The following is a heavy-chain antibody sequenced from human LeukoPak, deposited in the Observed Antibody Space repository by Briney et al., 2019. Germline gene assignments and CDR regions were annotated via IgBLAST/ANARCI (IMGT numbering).Heavy chain of an antibody. CDR3: AKVGATTAWYFDY. Sequence: PGGSLRLSCAASGFTFSSYEMNWVRQAPGKGLEWVSYISSSGSTIYYADSVKGRFTISRDNSKNTLYLQMNSLRAEDTAVYYCAKVGATTAWYFDYWGQGTLVTVSS. CDR1: GFTFSSYE. D-gene: IGHD1-26*01. J-gene: IGHJ4*02. CDR2: ISSSGSTI. V-gene: IGHV3-48*03.